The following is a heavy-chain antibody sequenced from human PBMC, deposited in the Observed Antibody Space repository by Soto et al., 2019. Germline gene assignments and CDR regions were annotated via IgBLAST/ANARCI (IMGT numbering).Heavy chain of an antibody. CDR1: GGSFSGYY. CDR3: AGGEVSTTGVVDY. Sequence: SETLSLTCAVYGGSFSGYYWSWIRQPPGKGLEWIGEINHSGSTNYNPSLKSRVTISVDTSKNQFSLKLSSVTAADTAVYYCAGGEVSTTGVVDYWGQGTLVTVSS. D-gene: IGHD4-17*01. J-gene: IGHJ4*02. CDR2: INHSGST. V-gene: IGHV4-34*01.